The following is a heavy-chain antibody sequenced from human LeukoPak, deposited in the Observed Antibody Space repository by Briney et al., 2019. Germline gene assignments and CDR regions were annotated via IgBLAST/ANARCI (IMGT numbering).Heavy chain of an antibody. D-gene: IGHD6-19*01. J-gene: IGHJ4*02. CDR1: GGSISSSTYY. CDR3: ARHSKSLIAVAGRYFDY. Sequence: SETLSLTCTVSGGSISSSTYYWGWIRQPPGKGLEWIGTIYYRGSTYYNPSLKSRVTISVDTSKNQFSLKLSSVTAADTAVYYCARHSKSLIAVAGRYFDYWGQGTLVTVSS. CDR2: IYYRGST. V-gene: IGHV4-39*01.